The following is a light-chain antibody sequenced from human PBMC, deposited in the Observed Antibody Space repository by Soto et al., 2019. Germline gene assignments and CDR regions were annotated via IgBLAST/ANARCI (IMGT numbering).Light chain of an antibody. CDR1: QSLLHSNGNTF. CDR3: MQAVTTPPT. Sequence: DIVMTQSPLSLPVTPGEPASISCRSSQSLLHSNGNTFLEWYLQKPGQSPQLLIYLGSNRASGGPDKFSGSGSGTDFTLKIRIVEAEGFWVEYCMQAVTTPPTFGQGNKV. CDR2: LGS. J-gene: IGKJ2*01. V-gene: IGKV2-28*01.